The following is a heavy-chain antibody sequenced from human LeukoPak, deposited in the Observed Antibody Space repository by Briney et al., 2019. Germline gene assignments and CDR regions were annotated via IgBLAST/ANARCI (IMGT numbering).Heavy chain of an antibody. D-gene: IGHD6-13*01. CDR2: IYHSGST. V-gene: IGHV4-38-2*02. CDR3: ARRIIAAAGPDY. Sequence: SETLSLTCTVSGYSISSGYYWGWIRQPPGKGLEWIGSIYHSGSTYYNPSRKSRVTISVDTSKNQFSLKLSSVTAADTAVYYCARRIIAAAGPDYWGQGTLVTVSS. CDR1: GYSISSGYY. J-gene: IGHJ4*02.